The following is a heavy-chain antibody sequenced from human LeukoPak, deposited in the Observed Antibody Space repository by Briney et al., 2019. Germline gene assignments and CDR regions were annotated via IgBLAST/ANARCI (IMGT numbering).Heavy chain of an antibody. D-gene: IGHD2-8*01. J-gene: IGHJ4*02. CDR1: GGSISSSGYY. CDR3: ARSGCTNGVCYKDY. Sequence: PSETLSLTCTVSGGSISSSGYYWGWIRQPPGKGLEWIGSIYYSGSTYYNPSLKSRVTISVDTSKNQFSLKLSSVTAADTAVYYCARSGCTNGVCYKDYWGQGTLVTVSS. CDR2: IYYSGST. V-gene: IGHV4-39*01.